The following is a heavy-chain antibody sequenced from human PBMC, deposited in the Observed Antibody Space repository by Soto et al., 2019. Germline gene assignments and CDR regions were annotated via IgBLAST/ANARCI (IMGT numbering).Heavy chain of an antibody. CDR1: GGSISSSSYY. D-gene: IGHD2-2*01. Sequence: SSETLSLTCTVSGGSISSSSYYWGWIRQPPGKGLEWIGSIYYSGSTYYNPSLKSRVTISVDTSKNQFSLKLSSVTAADTAVYYCARLSVIPAANAGWLDPWGEGTLVTVSS. J-gene: IGHJ5*02. V-gene: IGHV4-39*01. CDR3: ARLSVIPAANAGWLDP. CDR2: IYYSGST.